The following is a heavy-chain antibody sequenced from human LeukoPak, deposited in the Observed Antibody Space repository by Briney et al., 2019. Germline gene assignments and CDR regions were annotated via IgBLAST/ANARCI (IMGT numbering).Heavy chain of an antibody. D-gene: IGHD3-22*01. CDR2: ISSSSSYI. CDR1: GFTFSSYS. CDR3: ASSMIVVDPQGFDY. V-gene: IGHV3-21*01. J-gene: IGHJ4*02. Sequence: GGSLRLSCATSGFTFSSYSMNWVRQAPGKGLKWVSSISSSSSYIYYADSVKGRFTISRDNAKNSLYLQMNSLRAEDTAVYYCASSMIVVDPQGFDYWGQGTLVTVSS.